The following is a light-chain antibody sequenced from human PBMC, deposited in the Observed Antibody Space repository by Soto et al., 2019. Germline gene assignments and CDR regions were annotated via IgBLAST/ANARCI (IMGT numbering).Light chain of an antibody. Sequence: DIEMTQSPSTLSASVGDRVTITCRASQFVSSFLGWYQQKPGKVPKLLIFDVSILASGVPSRFSGSASGTEFPLTISSMQAEDVAVYYCQHYYNSWTFGHGTKVDIK. CDR2: DVS. CDR3: QHYYNSWT. J-gene: IGKJ1*01. CDR1: QFVSSF. V-gene: IGKV1-5*01.